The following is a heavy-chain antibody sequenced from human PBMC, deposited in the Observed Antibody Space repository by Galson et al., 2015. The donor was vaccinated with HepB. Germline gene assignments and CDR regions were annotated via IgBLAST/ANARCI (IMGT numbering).Heavy chain of an antibody. D-gene: IGHD3-10*01. V-gene: IGHV1-24*01. CDR2: FDPEDGET. CDR3: ATSLPYGSGSYYNGNYYYYMDV. CDR1: GYTLTELS. Sequence: SVKVSCKVSGYTLTELSMHWVRQAPGKGLEWMGGFDPEDGETIYAQKFQGRVTMTEDTSTDTAYMELSSLRSEETAVYYCATSLPYGSGSYYNGNYYYYMDVWGKGTTVTVSS. J-gene: IGHJ6*03.